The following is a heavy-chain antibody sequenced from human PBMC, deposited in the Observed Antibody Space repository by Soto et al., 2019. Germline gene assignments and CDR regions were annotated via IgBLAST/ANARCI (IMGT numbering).Heavy chain of an antibody. V-gene: IGHV3-23*01. CDR1: GFTFSSYA. CDR3: AKDIGRKFSPDEKRAVPDY. D-gene: IGHD6-19*01. CDR2: ISGSGGST. Sequence: GGSLRLSCAASGFTFSSYAMSWVRQAPGKGLEWVSAISGSGGSTYYADSVKGRFTISRDNSKNTLYLQMNSLRAEDTAVYYCAKDIGRKFSPDEKRAVPDYWGQGTLVTVSS. J-gene: IGHJ4*02.